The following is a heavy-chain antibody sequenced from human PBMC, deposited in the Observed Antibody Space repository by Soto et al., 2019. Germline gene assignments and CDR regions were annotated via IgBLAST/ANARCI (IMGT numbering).Heavy chain of an antibody. J-gene: IGHJ4*02. CDR3: AKDESSGFWSAYTLDC. D-gene: IGHD3-3*01. Sequence: GGSLRLSCAASGFTFSSYGMHWVRQAPGKGLEWVAVISYDGSNKYYADSVKGRFTISRDNSKNTLYLQMNSLRADDTAVYYCAKDESSGFWSAYTLDCWGQGILVTVSS. V-gene: IGHV3-30*18. CDR2: ISYDGSNK. CDR1: GFTFSSYG.